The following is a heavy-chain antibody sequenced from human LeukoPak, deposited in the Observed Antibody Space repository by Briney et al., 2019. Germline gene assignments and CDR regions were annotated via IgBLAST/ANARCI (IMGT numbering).Heavy chain of an antibody. J-gene: IGHJ4*02. D-gene: IGHD3-3*01. CDR1: GFTFSSYA. V-gene: IGHV3-30-3*01. CDR3: ARDQSDFWSGSYLGYFDY. Sequence: GRSLRLSCAASGFTFSSYAMHWVRQAPGKGLEWVAVISYDGSNKDYADSVKGRFTISRDNSKNTLYLQMNSLRAEDTAVYYCARDQSDFWSGSYLGYFDYWGQGTLVTVSS. CDR2: ISYDGSNK.